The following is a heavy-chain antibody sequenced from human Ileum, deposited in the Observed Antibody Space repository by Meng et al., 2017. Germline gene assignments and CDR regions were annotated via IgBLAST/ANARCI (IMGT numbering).Heavy chain of an antibody. J-gene: IGHJ4*02. Sequence: QVELMGSGPGLVMPSETLSLSCTVSGASVNFGLYFWSWIRQSPGKTLEWIGHTYYTGLTNYNPSLKSRVAISLDASKNQFSLKLNSVSAADSAVYFCARTYNTPFFNSWGQGTLVTVSS. CDR1: GASVNFGLYF. CDR2: TYYTGLT. CDR3: ARTYNTPFFNS. D-gene: IGHD1-14*01. V-gene: IGHV4-61*01.